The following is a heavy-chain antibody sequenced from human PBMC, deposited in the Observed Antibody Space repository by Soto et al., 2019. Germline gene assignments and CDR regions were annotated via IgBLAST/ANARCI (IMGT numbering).Heavy chain of an antibody. CDR3: ARGNIAAALVY. V-gene: IGHV4-34*01. CDR1: GGSISGHY. D-gene: IGHD6-13*01. Sequence: QVQLQQWGAGLLKPSETLSLTCAAYGGSISGHYWNWIRQPPGKGLEWIGEINHSGRTNYNPSLKSRVTISLDTSKNQFSLNLGSVTAAGTAVYYCARGNIAAALVYWGQGTLVTVSS. J-gene: IGHJ4*02. CDR2: INHSGRT.